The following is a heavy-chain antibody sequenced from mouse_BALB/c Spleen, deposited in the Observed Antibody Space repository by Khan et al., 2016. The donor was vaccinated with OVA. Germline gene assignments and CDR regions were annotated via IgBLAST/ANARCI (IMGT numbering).Heavy chain of an antibody. CDR2: IWSDGNT. J-gene: IGHJ4*01. V-gene: IGHV2-6-1*01. D-gene: IGHD2-10*01. Sequence: QVQLKESGPGLAAPSQSLSITCTISGFSLTTYGVHWVRQPPGKGLEWLAWIWSDGNTNYNSAVKSRLTITKDNSQRQVFLKMNSHHTDDTAIYLGARQPYYHYNILDYWGQGTSVTVSS. CDR3: ARQPYYHYNILDY. CDR1: GFSLTTYG.